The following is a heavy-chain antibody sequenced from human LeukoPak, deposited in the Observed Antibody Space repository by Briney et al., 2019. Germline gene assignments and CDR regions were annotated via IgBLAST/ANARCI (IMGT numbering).Heavy chain of an antibody. J-gene: IGHJ5*02. CDR3: AREYYYDSSGYFWFDP. Sequence: GASVKVSCKASGGTFSSYAISWVRPAPGQGLEWMGGIIPIFGTANYAQKFQGRVTITADESTSTAYMELSSLRSEDTAVYYCAREYYYDSSGYFWFDPWGQGTQIIVSS. D-gene: IGHD3-22*01. CDR1: GGTFSSYA. V-gene: IGHV1-69*13. CDR2: IIPIFGTA.